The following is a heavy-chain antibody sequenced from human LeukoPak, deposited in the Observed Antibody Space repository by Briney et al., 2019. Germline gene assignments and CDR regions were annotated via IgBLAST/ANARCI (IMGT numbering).Heavy chain of an antibody. D-gene: IGHD3-3*02. Sequence: PGGSLRLSCAASGFTFSNYGMHWVRQAPGKGLEWVAVISYDGSNKYYADSVKGRFTISRDNSKNTLYLQMNSLRAEDTAVYYCARDDILAIWGQGTLVTVSS. V-gene: IGHV3-30*19. CDR2: ISYDGSNK. J-gene: IGHJ4*02. CDR1: GFTFSNYG. CDR3: ARDDILAI.